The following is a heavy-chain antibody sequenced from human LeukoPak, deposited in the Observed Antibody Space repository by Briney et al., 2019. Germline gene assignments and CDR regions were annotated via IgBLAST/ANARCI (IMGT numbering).Heavy chain of an antibody. D-gene: IGHD6-6*01. Sequence: PSETLSLTCTVSGGSISSYYWNWIRQSAGKGLEWIGRIYTSGITNYNPSLKSRVTMSIDTPKNQFSLKLSSVTAADTAVYYCARRRVAARCAFDIWGQGTMVTVSS. J-gene: IGHJ3*02. V-gene: IGHV4-4*07. CDR1: GGSISSYY. CDR3: ARRRVAARCAFDI. CDR2: IYTSGIT.